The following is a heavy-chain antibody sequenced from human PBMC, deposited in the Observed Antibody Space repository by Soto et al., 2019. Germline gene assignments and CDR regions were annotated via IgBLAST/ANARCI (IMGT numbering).Heavy chain of an antibody. J-gene: IGHJ4*02. Sequence: ASVKVSCKASGYTFTSYYMHWVRQAPGQGLEWMGIINPSGGSTSYAQKFQGRVTMTRDTSTSTVYMELSSLRSEDTAVYYCSSSYIVGATSGGGNFDYWGQGTLVTVSS. CDR3: SSSYIVGATSGGGNFDY. CDR1: GYTFTSYY. CDR2: INPSGGST. D-gene: IGHD1-26*01. V-gene: IGHV1-46*03.